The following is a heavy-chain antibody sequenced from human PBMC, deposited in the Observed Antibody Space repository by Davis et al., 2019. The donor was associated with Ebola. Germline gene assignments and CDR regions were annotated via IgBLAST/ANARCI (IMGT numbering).Heavy chain of an antibody. Sequence: ASVKVSCKASGYTFTTYGISWVRQAPGQGLEWMGWISAYNGHTNHAQTLQDRVILTTDTSTSTAYMELNSLRSEDTAMYYCTSSTRHNLNDGWDYYYYMDVWGQGTMVTVSS. CDR2: ISAYNGHT. V-gene: IGHV1-18*01. J-gene: IGHJ6*03. D-gene: IGHD1-1*01. CDR1: GYTFTTYG. CDR3: TSSTRHNLNDGWDYYYYMDV.